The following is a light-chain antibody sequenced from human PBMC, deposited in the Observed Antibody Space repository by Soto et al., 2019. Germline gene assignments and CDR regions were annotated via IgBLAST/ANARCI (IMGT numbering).Light chain of an antibody. Sequence: DIQMTQSPSSLSASVGDRVTITCRASQTIGGYLNWYQQKPGKAPKALIYAASNVQNGVPSRFSGSGSGTGFTLTISSLRPEDFATYFCQQSYNTPWTFGQGTKVDIK. CDR3: QQSYNTPWT. CDR1: QTIGGY. J-gene: IGKJ1*01. CDR2: AAS. V-gene: IGKV1-39*01.